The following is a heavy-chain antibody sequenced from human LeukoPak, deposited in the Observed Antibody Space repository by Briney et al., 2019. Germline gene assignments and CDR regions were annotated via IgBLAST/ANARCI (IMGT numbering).Heavy chain of an antibody. D-gene: IGHD7-27*01. V-gene: IGHV3-23*01. CDR1: GFTFSSYA. Sequence: GGSLRLSCAASGFTFSSYAMSWVRQAPGKGLEWVSAISGSGGSTYYADSVKGRFIISRDYSKNTLYPQMNRLRAEDTAVYYCAKCLGFWGSQEVVDYRGQGTLVTVSS. J-gene: IGHJ4*02. CDR3: AKCLGFWGSQEVVDY. CDR2: ISGSGGST.